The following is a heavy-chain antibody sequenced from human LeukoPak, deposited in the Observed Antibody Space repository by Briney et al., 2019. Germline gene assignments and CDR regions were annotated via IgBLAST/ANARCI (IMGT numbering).Heavy chain of an antibody. V-gene: IGHV3-53*01. D-gene: IGHD3-10*01. Sequence: PGGSLRLSCAASGFTVSSNYMSWVRQAPGKGLEWVSVIYSGGSTYYADSVKGRFTISRDNSKNTLYLQMNSLRAEDTAVYYCAKDYGLWFGEFNSDYWGQGTLVTVSS. CDR2: IYSGGST. CDR3: AKDYGLWFGEFNSDY. CDR1: GFTVSSNY. J-gene: IGHJ4*02.